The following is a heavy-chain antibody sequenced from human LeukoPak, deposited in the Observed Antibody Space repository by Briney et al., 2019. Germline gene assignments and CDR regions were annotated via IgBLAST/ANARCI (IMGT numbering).Heavy chain of an antibody. CDR1: GFTFSSYA. V-gene: IGHV3-23*01. J-gene: IGHJ4*02. CDR2: ISGSGGIT. D-gene: IGHD3-22*01. CDR3: VRDDDRPDNGLDY. Sequence: GGSLRLSCAASGFTFSSYAMSWVRQAPGKGLEWVSGISGSGGITYYADSVKGRFTISRDNSKNTLYLQMNSLRAEDTAVYYCVRDDDRPDNGLDYWGQGPLVTVSS.